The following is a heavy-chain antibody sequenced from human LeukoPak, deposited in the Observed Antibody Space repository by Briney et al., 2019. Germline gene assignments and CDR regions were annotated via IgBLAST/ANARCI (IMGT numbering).Heavy chain of an antibody. Sequence: PGGSLRLSCAASGFTFSSYAMSWVRQAPGKGLQWVSAISGSGGSTYYADSVKGRFTISRDNSKNTLYLQMNSLRAEDTAVYYCAKVVYDSSGYYFYYWGQGTLVTVSS. CDR1: GFTFSSYA. D-gene: IGHD3-22*01. CDR3: AKVVYDSSGYYFYY. V-gene: IGHV3-23*01. CDR2: ISGSGGST. J-gene: IGHJ4*02.